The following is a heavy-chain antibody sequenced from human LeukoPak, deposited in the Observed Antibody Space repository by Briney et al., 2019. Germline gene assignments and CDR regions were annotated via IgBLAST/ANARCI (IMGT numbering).Heavy chain of an antibody. V-gene: IGHV4-59*12. J-gene: IGHJ4*02. D-gene: IGHD2-2*01. CDR1: GGSISSYY. CDR2: IYDSGNT. CDR3: ARGYAHDGSGQLGDY. Sequence: KPSETLSLTCTVSGGSISSYYWSWIRQPPGKGLEWIGYIYDSGNTNNNPSLKSRVTISVDTSKNQVSLKLSSVTAADTAVYYCARGYAHDGSGQLGDYWGQGTLVTVSS.